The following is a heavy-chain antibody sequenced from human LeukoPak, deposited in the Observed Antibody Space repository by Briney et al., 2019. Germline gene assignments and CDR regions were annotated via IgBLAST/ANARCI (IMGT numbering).Heavy chain of an antibody. Sequence: SVKVSCXASGGTFSSYAISWVRQAPGQGLEWMGGIIPIFGTANYAQKFQGRVTITTDESTSTAYMELSSLRSEDTAVYYCARAKGVITKLYFDYWGQGTLVTVSS. CDR2: IIPIFGTA. CDR3: ARAKGVITKLYFDY. D-gene: IGHD3-22*01. CDR1: GGTFSSYA. V-gene: IGHV1-69*05. J-gene: IGHJ4*02.